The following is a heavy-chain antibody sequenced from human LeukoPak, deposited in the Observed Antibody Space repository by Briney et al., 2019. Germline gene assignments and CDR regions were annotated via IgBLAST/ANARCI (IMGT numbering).Heavy chain of an antibody. Sequence: PSETLSLTCAVSGGSFSGYYWSWIRPPPGKGLEWIGEINHSGSTNYNPSLKSRVTISVDTSKNQLSLKLSSVTAADTAVYYCARAPSPGIAAPPFQHWGQGTLVTVSS. CDR1: GGSFSGYY. J-gene: IGHJ1*01. CDR2: INHSGST. D-gene: IGHD6-13*01. V-gene: IGHV4-34*01. CDR3: ARAPSPGIAAPPFQH.